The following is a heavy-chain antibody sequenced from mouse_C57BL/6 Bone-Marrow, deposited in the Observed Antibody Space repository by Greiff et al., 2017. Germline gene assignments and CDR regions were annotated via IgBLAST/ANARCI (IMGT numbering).Heavy chain of an antibody. D-gene: IGHD2-1*01. CDR3: ARDLLWGYYAMDC. CDR1: GFSLTSYA. CDR2: IWTGGGT. Sequence: VQLQQSGPGLVAPSQSLSITCTVSGFSLTSYAISWVRQPPGKGLEWLGVIWTGGGTNYNSALKSRLSISKDNSKSQVFVKMNSLQTDDTAMYYCARDLLWGYYAMDCWGQGTSVTVSS. J-gene: IGHJ4*01. V-gene: IGHV2-9-1*01.